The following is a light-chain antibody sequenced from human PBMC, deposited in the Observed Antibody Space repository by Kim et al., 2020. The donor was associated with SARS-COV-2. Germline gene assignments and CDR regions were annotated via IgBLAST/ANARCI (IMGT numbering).Light chain of an antibody. CDR1: QSVSTSF. Sequence: PGERATLSCRASQSVSTSFLAWYQQKPGQARRLLIYGASSRATGIPDRFTGRGSGTEFTLTISRLEPEDFAVYYCQQYGDSPPLWTFGQGTKLEI. CDR2: GAS. CDR3: QQYGDSPPLWT. J-gene: IGKJ2*02. V-gene: IGKV3-20*01.